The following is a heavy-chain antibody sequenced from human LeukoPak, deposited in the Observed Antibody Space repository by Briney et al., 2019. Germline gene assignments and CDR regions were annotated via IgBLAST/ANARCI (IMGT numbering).Heavy chain of an antibody. V-gene: IGHV3-7*01. D-gene: IGHD3-10*01. CDR2: IKQDGSEK. Sequence: GGSLRLSCAASGFTFSSYWMSWVRQAPGKGLEWVANIKQDGSEKYYVDSVKGRFTISRDNAKNSLYLQMNSLRAEDTAVYYCARGDRITMVRGVTPFDYWGQGTLVTVSS. CDR1: GFTFSSYW. CDR3: ARGDRITMVRGVTPFDY. J-gene: IGHJ4*02.